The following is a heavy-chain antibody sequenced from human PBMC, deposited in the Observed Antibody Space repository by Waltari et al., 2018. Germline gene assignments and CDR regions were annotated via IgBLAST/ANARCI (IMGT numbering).Heavy chain of an antibody. D-gene: IGHD6-19*01. V-gene: IGHV3-23*01. CDR2: ISGSGGST. CDR1: GFTFSSYA. J-gene: IGHJ2*01. Sequence: EVQLLESGGGLVQPGGSLRLSCAASGFTFSSYAMTWVRQAPGKGLEWVSGISGSGGSTYYADSVKGRFTISRDKSKNTLYLQMNSLRGEDTAVYYCARDGSGWYGDWYFDLWGRGTLVTVSS. CDR3: ARDGSGWYGDWYFDL.